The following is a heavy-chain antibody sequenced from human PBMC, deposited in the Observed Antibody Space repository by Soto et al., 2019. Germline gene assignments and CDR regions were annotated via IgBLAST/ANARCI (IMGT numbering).Heavy chain of an antibody. D-gene: IGHD1-26*01. CDR3: ATEGGYPGSNFYGAY. J-gene: IGHJ4*02. Sequence: EVQLVESGGGLVEPGGSIRLSCVASGFTFTKAYMTWVRQAPGKGLEWVGRIKGSHAGGTTDYATSVKGRFTISRDDSKHTLYLQMYSLKTEDTSVYYCATEGGYPGSNFYGAYWGQGTLVTVSS. V-gene: IGHV3-15*01. CDR1: GFTFTKAY. CDR2: IKGSHAGGTT.